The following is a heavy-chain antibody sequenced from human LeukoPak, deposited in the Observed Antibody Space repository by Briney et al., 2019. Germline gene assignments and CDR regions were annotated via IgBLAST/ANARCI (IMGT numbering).Heavy chain of an antibody. J-gene: IGHJ4*02. V-gene: IGHV1-69*04. CDR2: IIPILGIA. CDR3: ARADYHTASDY. CDR1: GGTFSSYA. D-gene: IGHD4-11*01. Sequence: SVKVSCKASGGTFSSYAISWVRQAPGQGLEWMGRIIPILGIANYAQKLQGRVTMTTDTSTSTAYMELRSLRSDDTAVYYCARADYHTASDYWGQGTLVTVSS.